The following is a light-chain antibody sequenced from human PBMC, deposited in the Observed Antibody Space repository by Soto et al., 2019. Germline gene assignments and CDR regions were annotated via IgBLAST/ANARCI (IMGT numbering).Light chain of an antibody. V-gene: IGKV3-20*01. J-gene: IGKJ2*01. Sequence: DMVLTQSPGTLSLSPGERATLSCRASRGLASSYLGWYQQKPGQPPRLLLYAASKRATGIPDRFSGSGSGTDSTLTINRLEPEDSAVYYCQQYGSSPPYTFGQGTKVDIK. CDR3: QQYGSSPPYT. CDR1: RGLASSY. CDR2: AAS.